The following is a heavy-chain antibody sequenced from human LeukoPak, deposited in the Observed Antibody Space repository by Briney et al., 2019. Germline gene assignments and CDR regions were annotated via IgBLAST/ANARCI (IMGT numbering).Heavy chain of an antibody. CDR3: ANHPAAIHTPAGNYYYYYMDV. CDR2: ISGSGGST. Sequence: PGGSLRLSCAASGFTFSSYAMSWVRQAPGKGLEWVSAISGSGGSTYYADSVKGRFTISRDNSKNTLYLQMNSLRAEDTAVYYCANHPAAIHTPAGNYYYYYMDVWGKGTTVTVSS. CDR1: GFTFSSYA. D-gene: IGHD2-2*01. V-gene: IGHV3-23*01. J-gene: IGHJ6*03.